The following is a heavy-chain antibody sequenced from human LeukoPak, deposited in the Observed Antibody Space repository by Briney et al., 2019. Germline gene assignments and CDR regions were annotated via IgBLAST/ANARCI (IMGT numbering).Heavy chain of an antibody. Sequence: PGGSLRLSCAASGFTFSSYAMSWVRQAPGKGLEWVSSISSSSSYIYYADSVKGRFTISRDNAKNSLYLQMNSLRAEDTAVYYCARGGYSYGYTDWGQGTLVTVSS. CDR3: ARGGYSYGYTD. V-gene: IGHV3-21*01. D-gene: IGHD5-18*01. CDR2: ISSSSSYI. CDR1: GFTFSSYA. J-gene: IGHJ4*02.